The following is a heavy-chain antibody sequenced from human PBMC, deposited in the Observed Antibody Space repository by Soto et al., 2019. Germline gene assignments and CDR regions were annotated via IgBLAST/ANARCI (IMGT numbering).Heavy chain of an antibody. CDR1: GGTFSSYA. J-gene: IGHJ5*02. D-gene: IGHD3-3*01. V-gene: IGHV1-69*13. CDR3: ARSPRYDFWSGYHNWFDP. Sequence: SVKVSCKASGGTFSSYAISWVRQAPGQGLEWMGGIIPIFGTANYAQKFQGRVTITADESTSTAYMELSSLRSEDTAVYYCARSPRYDFWSGYHNWFDPWGQRTLVTVSS. CDR2: IIPIFGTA.